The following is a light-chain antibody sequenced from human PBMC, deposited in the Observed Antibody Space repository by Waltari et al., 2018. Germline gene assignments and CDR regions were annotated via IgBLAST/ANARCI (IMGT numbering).Light chain of an antibody. CDR3: QSYDTSLSVV. Sequence: QSVLTQAPSMSGAPGQRVTISCTGSGSNIGAGFADHWYQQLPRAAPKLLIYGSTSRPLGVPDRFFGSTSGTSASLVIIGLQPEDEAVYYCQSYDTSLSVVFGGGTKLTVL. CDR1: GSNIGAGFA. V-gene: IGLV1-40*01. CDR2: GST. J-gene: IGLJ3*02.